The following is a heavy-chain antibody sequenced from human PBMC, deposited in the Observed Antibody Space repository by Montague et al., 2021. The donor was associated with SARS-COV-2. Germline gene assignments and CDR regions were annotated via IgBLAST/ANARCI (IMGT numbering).Heavy chain of an antibody. J-gene: IGHJ6*03. CDR1: GGSISSGSYY. D-gene: IGHD2-2*01. CDR2: IYTSGST. Sequence: TLSLTCTVSGGSISSGSYYWSWIRQPAGKGLEWIGSIYTSGSTNYNPSLKSRVTISVDTSKNQFSLKLSSVTAADTAVYYCARSSGGYCSSTSCYAYYYYYMDVWGKGTTVTVSS. CDR3: ARSSGGYCSSTSCYAYYYYYMDV. V-gene: IGHV4-61*02.